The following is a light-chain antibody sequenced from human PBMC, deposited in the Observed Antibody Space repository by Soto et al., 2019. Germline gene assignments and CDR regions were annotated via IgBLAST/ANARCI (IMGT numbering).Light chain of an antibody. J-gene: IGKJ5*01. CDR1: QSVSSSY. Sequence: EIVLTQSPGTLSLSPGERATLSCRASQSVSSSYLAWYQQRPGQPPRLLIYGASSRATGIPARFSGSGSETEFTLTISRLEPEDFAVYYCQQYGTLPITFGQGTRLEIK. V-gene: IGKV3-20*01. CDR2: GAS. CDR3: QQYGTLPIT.